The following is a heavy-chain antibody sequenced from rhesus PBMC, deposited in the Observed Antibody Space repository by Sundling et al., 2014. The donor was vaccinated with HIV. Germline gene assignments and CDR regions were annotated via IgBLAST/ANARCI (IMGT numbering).Heavy chain of an antibody. Sequence: EVQLVESGGGLVQPGGSLRLSRTGSRFTFSSYYMYWVRQAPGKGLEWVSAINTGGDNTWYTDSVKGRFTISKENAKNTLYLQMDSLRAEDTAVYYCAKLGSYYEDDYGYLPGGLDSWGQGVVVTVSS. CDR3: AKLGSYYEDDYGYLPGGLDS. CDR1: RFTFSSYY. J-gene: IGHJ6*01. V-gene: IGHV3-8*01. CDR2: INTGGDNT. D-gene: IGHD3-9*01.